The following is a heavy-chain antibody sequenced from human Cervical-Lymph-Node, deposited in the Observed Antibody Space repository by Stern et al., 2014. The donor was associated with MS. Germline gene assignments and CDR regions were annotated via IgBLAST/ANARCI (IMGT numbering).Heavy chain of an antibody. J-gene: IGHJ4*02. CDR2: IYYSGST. V-gene: IGHV4-39*01. CDR3: ARHCSGGSCYYHQIDY. Sequence: QVQLQESGPGLVKPSETLSLTCTVSGGSISSSSYYWGWIRQPPGKGLEWFGRIYYSGSTSYNPSHKSRVPIPVDTSKNKFSRKLSSGTAADTAVYYCARHCSGGSCYYHQIDYWGQGTLVTVSS. D-gene: IGHD2-15*01. CDR1: GGSISSSSYY.